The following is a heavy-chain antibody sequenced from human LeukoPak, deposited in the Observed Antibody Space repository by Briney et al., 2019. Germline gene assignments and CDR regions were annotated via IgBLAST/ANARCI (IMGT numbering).Heavy chain of an antibody. Sequence: PGGSLRLSCAASGFAFSSYEMNWVRQAPGKGLEWVSYISTSVSTIYYGDSVKGRFTISRDNAKNSLSLQMNILRAEDTAVYYCARGSDYGVGAFDIWGQGTMVTVSS. V-gene: IGHV3-48*03. D-gene: IGHD4-17*01. CDR1: GFAFSSYE. CDR2: ISTSVSTI. J-gene: IGHJ3*02. CDR3: ARGSDYGVGAFDI.